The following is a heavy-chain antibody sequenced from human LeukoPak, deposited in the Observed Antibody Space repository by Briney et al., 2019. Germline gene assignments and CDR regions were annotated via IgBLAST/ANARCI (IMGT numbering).Heavy chain of an antibody. Sequence: PGVTLKLAWTAAGFTFSSESMNWVHQAPGKGLDWGSYISGDSSATYYAESVKGRFTISRDNAKNSMYVQMNRLRDEDTAVYYCARVGLAADGTQFDYWGQGTLVTVSS. CDR2: ISGDSSAT. CDR1: GFTFSSES. D-gene: IGHD6-13*01. CDR3: ARVGLAADGTQFDY. J-gene: IGHJ4*02. V-gene: IGHV3-48*02.